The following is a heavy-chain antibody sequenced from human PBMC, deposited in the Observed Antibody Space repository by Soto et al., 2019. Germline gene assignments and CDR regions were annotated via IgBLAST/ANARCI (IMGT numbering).Heavy chain of an antibody. D-gene: IGHD3-16*02. V-gene: IGHV3-33*01. CDR3: ARDSYDYVWGSYHPRGAFDI. CDR1: GFTFSSYG. J-gene: IGHJ3*02. Sequence: PGGSLRLSCAASGFTFSSYGMHWVRQAPGKGLEWVAVIWYDGSNKYYADSVKGRFTISRDNSKNTLYLQMNSLRAEDTAVYYCARDSYDYVWGSYHPRGAFDIWSQGTMVTVSS. CDR2: IWYDGSNK.